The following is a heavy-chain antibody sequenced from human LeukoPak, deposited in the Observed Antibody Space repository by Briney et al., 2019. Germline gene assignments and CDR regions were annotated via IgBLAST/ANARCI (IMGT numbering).Heavy chain of an antibody. D-gene: IGHD2-21*02. Sequence: PSETLSLTCAVYGGSFSGYYWSWIRQPPGKGLEWIGEINHSGSTNYNPSLKSRVTISVDTSKNQFSLKLSSVTAADTAVYYCARGPPGGDSYYYYYYMDVWGKGTTVSVSS. CDR1: GGSFSGYY. V-gene: IGHV4-34*01. J-gene: IGHJ6*03. CDR2: INHSGST. CDR3: ARGPPGGDSYYYYYYMDV.